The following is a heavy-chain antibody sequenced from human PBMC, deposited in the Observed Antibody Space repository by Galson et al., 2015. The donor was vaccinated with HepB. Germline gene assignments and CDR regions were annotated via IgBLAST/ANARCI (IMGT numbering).Heavy chain of an antibody. CDR1: GFTVTSNY. D-gene: IGHD6-19*01. Sequence: SLRLSCAASGFTVTSNYMSWDRQAPGKGLEWVSVIYSGGSTYYADSVKGRFTISRDNSKNTLYLQMNSLRAEDTAVYYCATSQWPPAANDYWGQGTLVTVSS. CDR2: IYSGGST. CDR3: ATSQWPPAANDY. J-gene: IGHJ4*02. V-gene: IGHV3-53*01.